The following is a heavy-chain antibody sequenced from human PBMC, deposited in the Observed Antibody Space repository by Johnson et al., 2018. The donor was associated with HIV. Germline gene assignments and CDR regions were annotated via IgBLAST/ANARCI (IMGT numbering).Heavy chain of an antibody. CDR3: ARDGPRRDAYDI. CDR2: IKKDGSDK. Sequence: VQLVESGGGLVQPGGSLRLSCVASGFTFSSYWMSWVRQAPGKGLEWVANIKKDGSDKDYVDSVKGRFTISRDNAKNSMYLQINGLRAEDMAVYYCARDGPRRDAYDIWGQGTMVTVSS. CDR1: GFTFSSYW. J-gene: IGHJ3*02. V-gene: IGHV3-7*01.